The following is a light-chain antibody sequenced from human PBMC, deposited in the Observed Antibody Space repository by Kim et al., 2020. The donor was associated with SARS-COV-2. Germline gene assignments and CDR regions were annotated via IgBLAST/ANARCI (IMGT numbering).Light chain of an antibody. V-gene: IGLV1-51*01. CDR2: DNN. J-gene: IGLJ2*01. CDR1: SSNIANNY. Sequence: GQKVTISCSGSSSNIANNYVSWYQQLPGTAPKLLIYDNNERPSGIPDRFSGSKSGTSATLGIAGLQTGDEADYYCGTYDSSLSAGVFGGGTQLTVL. CDR3: GTYDSSLSAGV.